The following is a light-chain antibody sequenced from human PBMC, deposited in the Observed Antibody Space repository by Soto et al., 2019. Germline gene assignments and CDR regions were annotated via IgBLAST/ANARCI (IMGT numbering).Light chain of an antibody. CDR2: GAS. V-gene: IGKV3-20*01. CDR1: QSVSSSY. CDR3: QHYDSLPIT. J-gene: IGKJ5*01. Sequence: EIVLTQSPGTLSLSPGERATLSCRASQSVSSSYLAWYQQKPGQPPRLLIYGASSRATGIPDRFSGSGSGTDFTLTISRLKPEDFAVFYCQHYDSLPITFGQGTRLETK.